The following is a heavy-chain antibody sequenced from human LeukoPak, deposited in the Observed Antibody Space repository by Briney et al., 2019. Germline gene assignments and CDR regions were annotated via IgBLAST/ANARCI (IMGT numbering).Heavy chain of an antibody. D-gene: IGHD3-16*02. J-gene: IGHJ4*02. CDR1: GFTFSSYA. V-gene: IGHV3-23*01. CDR3: AKDSSDVWGSYRPGVSDY. CDR2: ISGSGGST. Sequence: GGSLRLSCAASGFTFSSYAMSWVRQAPGKGLEWVSAISGSGGSTYYADSVKGRFTISRDNSKNTLYLQMNSLRAEDTAVYYCAKDSSDVWGSYRPGVSDYWGQGTLVTVSS.